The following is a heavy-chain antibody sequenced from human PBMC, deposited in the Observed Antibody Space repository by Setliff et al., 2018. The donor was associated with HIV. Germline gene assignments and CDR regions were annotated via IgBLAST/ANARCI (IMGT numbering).Heavy chain of an antibody. J-gene: IGHJ3*01. V-gene: IGHV4-39*01. CDR2: IHYTGST. CDR1: GGSISSDVYY. Sequence: ASETLSLTCTVSGGSISSDVYYWGWIRQPPEKALEWIGDIHYTGSTHYNMSLTSRVTMSVDTSKNQFSLGLNSVTAADTAVYYCARRGEDCSRTSCYAFDVWGQGAMVTV. CDR3: ARRGEDCSRTSCYAFDV. D-gene: IGHD2-2*01.